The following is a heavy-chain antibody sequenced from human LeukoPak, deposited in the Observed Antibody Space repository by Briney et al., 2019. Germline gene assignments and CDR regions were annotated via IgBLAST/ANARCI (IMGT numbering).Heavy chain of an antibody. CDR1: GGSLSAYY. J-gene: IGHJ4*02. CDR3: ARGIAAAGTDY. Sequence: SETLSLTSAVSGGSLSAYYWSWIRQPPGKGREWIGEINHSGSTNYNPSLKSRVTISVDTSKNQFCLKLSSVTAADTAVYYCARGIAAAGTDYWGQGTMVSVSS. D-gene: IGHD6-13*01. V-gene: IGHV4-34*01. CDR2: INHSGST.